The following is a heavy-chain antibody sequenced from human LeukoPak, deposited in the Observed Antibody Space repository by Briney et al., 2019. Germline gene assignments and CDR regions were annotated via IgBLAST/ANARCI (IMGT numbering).Heavy chain of an antibody. J-gene: IGHJ4*02. CDR1: GGTFSSYA. D-gene: IGHD6-19*01. Sequence: VASVKVSCKPSGGTFSSYAISWVRQAPGQGLEWMGGIIPIFGTANYAQKFQGRVTITADESTSTAYMELSSLRSEDTAVYYCARGVYGSSGFSFDYWGQGTLVTVSS. V-gene: IGHV1-69*13. CDR3: ARGVYGSSGFSFDY. CDR2: IIPIFGTA.